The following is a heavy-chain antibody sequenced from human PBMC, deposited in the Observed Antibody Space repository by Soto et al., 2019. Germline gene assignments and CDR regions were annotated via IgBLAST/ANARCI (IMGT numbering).Heavy chain of an antibody. J-gene: IGHJ6*03. Sequence: GASVKVSCKASGYTFTGYYMHWVRQAPGQGLEWMGWINPNSGGTNYAQKFQGWVTMTRDTSISTAYMELSRLRSDDTAVYYCARDRMTTVTTSHYYYMDVWGKGTTVTVSS. V-gene: IGHV1-2*04. D-gene: IGHD4-17*01. CDR1: GYTFTGYY. CDR2: INPNSGGT. CDR3: ARDRMTTVTTSHYYYMDV.